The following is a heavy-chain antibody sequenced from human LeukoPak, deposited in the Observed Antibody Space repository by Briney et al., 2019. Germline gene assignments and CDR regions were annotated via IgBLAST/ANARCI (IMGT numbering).Heavy chain of an antibody. CDR2: INLNSGGT. V-gene: IGHV1-2*02. Sequence: ASVKVSCKASGYTFTGYYMHWVRQAPGQGLEWMGWINLNSGGTNYAQKFQGRVTMTRDTSISTAYMELSRLRSDHTAVYYCARDNHGFDPWGQGTLVTVSS. CDR3: ARDNHGFDP. J-gene: IGHJ5*02. CDR1: GYTFTGYY.